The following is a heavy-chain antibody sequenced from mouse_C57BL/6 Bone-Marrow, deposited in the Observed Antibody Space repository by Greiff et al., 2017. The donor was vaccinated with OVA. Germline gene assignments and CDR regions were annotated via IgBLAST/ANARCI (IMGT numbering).Heavy chain of an antibody. CDR3: ARQAANWDSYFDY. Sequence: VQLQQSGPELVKPGASVKMSCKASGYTFTDYNMHWVKQSHGKSLEWIGYINPNNGGTSYNQKFKGKATLTVNKSSSTAYMELRSLTSEDSAVYYCARQAANWDSYFDYWGQGTTLTVSS. J-gene: IGHJ2*01. V-gene: IGHV1-22*01. D-gene: IGHD4-1*01. CDR2: INPNNGGT. CDR1: GYTFTDYN.